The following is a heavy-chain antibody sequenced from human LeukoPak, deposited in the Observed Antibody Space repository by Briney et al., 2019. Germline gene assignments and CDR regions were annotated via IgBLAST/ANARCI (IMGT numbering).Heavy chain of an antibody. J-gene: IGHJ4*02. Sequence: EASVKVSCKASGGTFSSYAISWVRQAPGQGLEWMGGIIPIFGTANYAQKFQGRVTITADESTSTAYMELSSLRSEDTAAYYCARVLARVYWGQGPRSPSPQ. CDR3: ARVLARVY. CDR2: IIPIFGTA. D-gene: IGHD3-3*02. CDR1: GGTFSSYA. V-gene: IGHV1-69*01.